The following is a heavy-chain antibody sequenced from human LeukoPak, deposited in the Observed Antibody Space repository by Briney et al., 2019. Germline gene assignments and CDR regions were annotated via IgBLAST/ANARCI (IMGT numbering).Heavy chain of an antibody. D-gene: IGHD6-13*01. CDR2: MNPNSGNT. CDR1: GYTFTSYD. Sequence: ASVKVSCKASGYTFTSYDINWVRQATGQGLEWMGWMNPNSGNTGYAQKFQGRVTMTRNTSISTAYMELSSLRSEDTAVYYCARQDGAAGYYYGMDVWGQGTTVTVSS. CDR3: ARQDGAAGYYYGMDV. V-gene: IGHV1-8*01. J-gene: IGHJ6*02.